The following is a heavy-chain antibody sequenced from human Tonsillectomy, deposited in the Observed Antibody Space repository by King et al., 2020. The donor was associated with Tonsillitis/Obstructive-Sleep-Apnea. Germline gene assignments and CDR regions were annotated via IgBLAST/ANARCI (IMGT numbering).Heavy chain of an antibody. CDR1: GGSISSSSYY. D-gene: IGHD6-13*01. Sequence: LQLQESGPGLVKPSETLSLTCTVSGGSISSSSYYWGWIRQPPGKGLEWIGTIYYSGSTYYNPSLKSRVTISVDTSKNQFSLKLSSVTAADTTVYYCARPTQSISWYQNPGPPFFDYWGQGTLVTVSS. CDR2: IYYSGST. J-gene: IGHJ4*02. CDR3: ARPTQSISWYQNPGPPFFDY. V-gene: IGHV4-39*01.